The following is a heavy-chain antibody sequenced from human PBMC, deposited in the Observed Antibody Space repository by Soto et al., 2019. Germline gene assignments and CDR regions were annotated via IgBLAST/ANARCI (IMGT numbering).Heavy chain of an antibody. CDR3: ARGKRRYYGSGSPIYYYYGMDV. D-gene: IGHD3-10*01. CDR2: INHSGST. V-gene: IGHV4-34*01. CDR1: GGSFSGYY. Sequence: SETLSLTCAVYGGSFSGYYWSWIRQPPGKGLEWIGEINHSGSTNYNPSLKSRVTISVDTSKNQFSPNLSSVTAADTAVYYCARGKRRYYGSGSPIYYYYGMDVWGQGTTVTVSS. J-gene: IGHJ6*02.